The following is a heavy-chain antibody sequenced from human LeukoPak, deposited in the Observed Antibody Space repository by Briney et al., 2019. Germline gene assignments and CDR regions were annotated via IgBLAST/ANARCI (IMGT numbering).Heavy chain of an antibody. V-gene: IGHV1-18*04. J-gene: IGHJ4*02. CDR1: GYTFTSYY. Sequence: GASVEVSCETSGYTFTSYYVSWVRQAPGQGLEWMGWVSGYNAKTKYVQKFQGRITMTIDTSTTTAYMELRSLTSDDTAVYYCARGLEYSNHDYWGQGTLVTVSS. D-gene: IGHD4-11*01. CDR2: VSGYNAKT. CDR3: ARGLEYSNHDY.